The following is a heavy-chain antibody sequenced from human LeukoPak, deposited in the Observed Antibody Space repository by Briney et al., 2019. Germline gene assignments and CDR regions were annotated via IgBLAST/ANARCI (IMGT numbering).Heavy chain of an antibody. D-gene: IGHD4-17*01. CDR3: ARHRLSGSTVTFFDI. Sequence: AETLSLTCTVSGGSISGYYWSWIRQPPGKGLEWIGFISHSGSAYYNTSLNSRVTISLDTSKNQFSLILRSVTATDTAIYYCARHRLSGSTVTFFDIWGQGTLVTVSS. J-gene: IGHJ4*02. V-gene: IGHV4-59*08. CDR1: GGSISGYY. CDR2: ISHSGSA.